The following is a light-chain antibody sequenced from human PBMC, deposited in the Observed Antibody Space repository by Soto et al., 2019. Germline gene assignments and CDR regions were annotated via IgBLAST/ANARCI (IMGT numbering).Light chain of an antibody. Sequence: EIVLTQSPATLSLSTGERATLSCRASQSVSSYLAWYQQKPGQAPRLLIYGASSRATGIPDRFSGSGSGTDFTLTISRLEPEDFAVYSCQQYSSSPATFGQGTKVDIK. CDR1: QSVSSY. CDR3: QQYSSSPAT. J-gene: IGKJ1*01. V-gene: IGKV3-20*01. CDR2: GAS.